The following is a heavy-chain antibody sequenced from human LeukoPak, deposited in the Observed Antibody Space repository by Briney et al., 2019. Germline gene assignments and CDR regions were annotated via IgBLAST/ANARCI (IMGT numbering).Heavy chain of an antibody. J-gene: IGHJ4*02. D-gene: IGHD3-10*01. CDR2: ISGSGGVT. CDR3: AKRGVVVRVILVGFHKEATYFDS. V-gene: IGHV3-23*01. CDR1: GITLSNYG. Sequence: GGSLRLSCAVSGITLSNYGMSWVRQAPGKGLEWGAGISGSGGVTNYADSVKGRFTISRDNPKNTLYLQMHSLRAEDTAVYFCAKRGVVVRVILVGFHKEATYFDSWGQGALVTVSS.